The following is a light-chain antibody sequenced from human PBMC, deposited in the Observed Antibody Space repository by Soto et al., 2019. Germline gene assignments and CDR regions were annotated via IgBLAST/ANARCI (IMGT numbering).Light chain of an antibody. J-gene: IGKJ3*01. V-gene: IGKV3-20*01. Sequence: IVLTQSPGILSLSPGERATLSCRASQNVSNNYLAWYQQRPGQIPRLLIYSASSRAAGIPDRFSGSGSGTDFTLTISRLEPDDFAVYYCQHFDNSLCTFGPGTKVDIK. CDR2: SAS. CDR3: QHFDNSLCT. CDR1: QNVSNNY.